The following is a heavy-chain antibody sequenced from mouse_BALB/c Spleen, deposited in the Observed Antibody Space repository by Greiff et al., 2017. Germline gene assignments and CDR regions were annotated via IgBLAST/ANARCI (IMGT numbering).Heavy chain of an antibody. J-gene: IGHJ4*01. V-gene: IGHV1-9*01. CDR3: ARGVITTVVAQEAMDY. CDR2: ILPGSGST. CDR1: GYTFSSYW. D-gene: IGHD1-1*01. Sequence: VQLQQSGAELMKPGASVKISCKATGYTFSSYWIEWVKQRPGHGLEWIGEILPGSGSTNYNEKFKGKATFTADTSSNTAYMQLSSLTSEDSAVYYCARGVITTVVAQEAMDYWGQGTSVTVSS.